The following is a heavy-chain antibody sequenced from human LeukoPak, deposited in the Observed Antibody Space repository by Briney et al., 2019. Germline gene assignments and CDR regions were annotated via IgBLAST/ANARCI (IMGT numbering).Heavy chain of an antibody. V-gene: IGHV1-46*01. D-gene: IGHD3-10*01. CDR3: ARDRVRFGELSRNWFDP. Sequence: ASVKVSCKASGYTFTSYYMYWVRQAPGQGLEWMGIINPSGGSTSYAQKFQGRVTMTRDTSTSTVYMELSSLRSEDTAVYYCARDRVRFGELSRNWFDPWGQGTLVTVSS. CDR1: GYTFTSYY. J-gene: IGHJ5*02. CDR2: INPSGGST.